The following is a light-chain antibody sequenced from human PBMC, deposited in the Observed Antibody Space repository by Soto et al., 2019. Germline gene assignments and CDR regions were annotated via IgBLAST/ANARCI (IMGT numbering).Light chain of an antibody. CDR1: QYISSY. V-gene: IGKV1-39*01. J-gene: IGKJ5*01. CDR2: AAS. Sequence: DIQMTQSPSSLSATVGDRITITCRASQYISSYLNWYPQKPGKAPKLLIYAASSLQSGVPSRFSGSGSGTLFTLTISSLQPDDFATYYCQQTSSTPVTFGQGTRLEIK. CDR3: QQTSSTPVT.